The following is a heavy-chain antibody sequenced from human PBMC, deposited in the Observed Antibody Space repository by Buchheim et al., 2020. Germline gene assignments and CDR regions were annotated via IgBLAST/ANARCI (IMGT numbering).Heavy chain of an antibody. CDR2: FSGSGSII. Sequence: EVQLVESGGGLVQPGGSLRLSCAASGFTFSSYELNWVRQAPGKGLEWVSYFSGSGSIIYYADSVKGRLVISRDNAQNFLYLQMNSLRAEDTAVYYCARDRGPLYYFDYWGQGTL. V-gene: IGHV3-48*03. CDR3: ARDRGPLYYFDY. CDR1: GFTFSSYE. J-gene: IGHJ4*02.